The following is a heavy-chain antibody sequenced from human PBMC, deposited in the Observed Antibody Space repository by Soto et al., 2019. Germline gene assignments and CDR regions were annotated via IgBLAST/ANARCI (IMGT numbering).Heavy chain of an antibody. CDR3: ARAPREVVPAAIRCWFDP. Sequence: ASVKVSCKASGYTFTSYGFTWVRQAPGQGLEWMGWISAYNGNTNYAQKLQGRVTMTTDTSTSTAYMELRSLRSDDTAVYYCARAPREVVPAAIRCWFDPWGQGTLVTVSS. V-gene: IGHV1-18*04. CDR1: GYTFTSYG. CDR2: ISAYNGNT. J-gene: IGHJ5*02. D-gene: IGHD2-2*01.